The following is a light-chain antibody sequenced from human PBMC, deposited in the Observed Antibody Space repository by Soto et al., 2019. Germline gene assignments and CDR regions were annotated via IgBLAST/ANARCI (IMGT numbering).Light chain of an antibody. Sequence: DIQMTQSPSTLSASVGDRVTITCRASQSISSWLAWYQQRPRKAPKLLIYGASSLESGVPSRFSGSGSGTEITLNVGRREPDDSATCCCQQYATSSPTFGQGTKREIK. CDR3: QQYATSSPT. J-gene: IGKJ2*01. CDR2: GAS. V-gene: IGKV1-5*01. CDR1: QSISSW.